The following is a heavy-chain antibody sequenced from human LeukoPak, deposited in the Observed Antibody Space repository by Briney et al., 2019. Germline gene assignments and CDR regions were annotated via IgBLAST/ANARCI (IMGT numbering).Heavy chain of an antibody. D-gene: IGHD1-1*01. CDR3: ARARFGTAGADY. CDR1: GFTFSNYW. J-gene: IGHJ4*02. Sequence: GGSLRLSCAASGFTFSNYWMNWVRQAPGKGLEWVANIKQDGSGKYYVDSVKGRFTISRDNAKNSLYLQMNSLRAEDTAVYCARARFGTAGADYWGQGTLVTVSS. CDR2: IKQDGSGK. V-gene: IGHV3-7*01.